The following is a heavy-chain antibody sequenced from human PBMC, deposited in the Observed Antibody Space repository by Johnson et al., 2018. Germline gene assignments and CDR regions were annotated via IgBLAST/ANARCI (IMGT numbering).Heavy chain of an antibody. D-gene: IGHD7-27*01. J-gene: IGHJ3*02. CDR2: INSDGTTT. CDR1: GFPFSNFW. V-gene: IGHV3-74*01. CDR3: ARDLGNPDSFDI. Sequence: VQLQESGGALVQXGGSLRLXCAASGFPFSNFWMHWVRHAPGQGLVWVSRINSDGTTTIYADSVKGRFTISRDNSKKTLYMQMNSLRAEDTAFYFFARDLGNPDSFDIWGQGTMVTVSS.